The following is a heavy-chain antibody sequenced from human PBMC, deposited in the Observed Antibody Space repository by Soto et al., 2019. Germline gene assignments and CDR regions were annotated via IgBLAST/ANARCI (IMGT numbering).Heavy chain of an antibody. CDR3: ARYTAMDRMDIDY. J-gene: IGHJ4*02. D-gene: IGHD5-18*01. CDR1: GGSISSGGYY. CDR2: IYYSGST. Sequence: SETLSLTCTVSGGSISSGGYYWSWIRLHPGKGLEWIGYIYYSGSTYYNPSLKSRVTISVDTSKNQFSLKLSSVTAADTAVYYCARYTAMDRMDIDYWGQATLVTVS. V-gene: IGHV4-31*03.